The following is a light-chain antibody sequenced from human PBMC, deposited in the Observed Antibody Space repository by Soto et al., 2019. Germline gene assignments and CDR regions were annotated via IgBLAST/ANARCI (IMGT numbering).Light chain of an antibody. J-gene: IGKJ1*01. CDR3: QQRSNFT. CDR2: DAS. Sequence: EIVMTQSPATLSVSPGERATLFCRASHSVSSSLAWYQQKPGQAPRLLIYDASNRATGIPARFSGSGSGTDFTLTISSLEPEDFAVYYCQQRSNFTFGQGTKVDIK. V-gene: IGKV3-11*01. CDR1: HSVSSS.